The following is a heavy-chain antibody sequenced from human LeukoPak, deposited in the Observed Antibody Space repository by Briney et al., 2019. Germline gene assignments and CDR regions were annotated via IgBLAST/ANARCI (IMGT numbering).Heavy chain of an antibody. V-gene: IGHV5-51*01. Sequence: GESLKISCKGSGYNFISYWIGWVRQMPGKGLEWMGIIYPGDSDTRYSPSFQGQVTISADKSISTAYLQWSSLKASDTAMYYCARPLDSSSSSFDYWGQGTLVTVSS. CDR3: ARPLDSSSSSFDY. J-gene: IGHJ4*02. CDR2: IYPGDSDT. D-gene: IGHD6-6*01. CDR1: GYNFISYW.